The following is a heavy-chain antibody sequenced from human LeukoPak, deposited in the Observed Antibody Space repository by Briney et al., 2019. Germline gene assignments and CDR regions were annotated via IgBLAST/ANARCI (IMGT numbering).Heavy chain of an antibody. J-gene: IGHJ3*01. D-gene: IGHD3-10*01. CDR3: VYYGSATQGAFDV. V-gene: IGHV3-48*03. CDR2: ISSSGTTI. CDR1: GFTFSSYE. Sequence: SGGSLRLSCAASGFTFSSYEMNWVRQAPGKGLQWVSDISSSGTTIYYADSVKGRFTISRDNAKNSLYLQMTDLSADDTAVYYCVYYGSATQGAFDVWGQGTMVTVSS.